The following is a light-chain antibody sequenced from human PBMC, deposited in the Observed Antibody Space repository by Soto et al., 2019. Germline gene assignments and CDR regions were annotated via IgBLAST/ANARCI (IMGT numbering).Light chain of an antibody. V-gene: IGKV1-33*01. CDR1: QDINNY. CDR2: DAS. Sequence: DIQMTQSPSSLSASVGDRVTITCQASQDINNYLKWYQQKPGRAPKLLIFDASNLETGVPSRFSGSGSGTDFTFAISSLQPEDAAAYYVQQYDRPPFTVGGGTKVEIK. J-gene: IGKJ4*01. CDR3: QQYDRPPFT.